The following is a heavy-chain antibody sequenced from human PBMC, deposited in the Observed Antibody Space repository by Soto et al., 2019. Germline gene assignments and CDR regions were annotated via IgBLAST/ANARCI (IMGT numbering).Heavy chain of an antibody. J-gene: IGHJ5*02. Sequence: SETLSLTCVVSGASISSSNWWSWVRQPPGKGLEWVGDIYHSGSTNYNPSFKSRVTISVDKSKNQFSLKLSSVTAADTAVYYCARGRDSSGLYWFDPWGQGTLVTVSS. D-gene: IGHD6-19*01. V-gene: IGHV4-4*02. CDR2: IYHSGST. CDR3: ARGRDSSGLYWFDP. CDR1: GASISSSNW.